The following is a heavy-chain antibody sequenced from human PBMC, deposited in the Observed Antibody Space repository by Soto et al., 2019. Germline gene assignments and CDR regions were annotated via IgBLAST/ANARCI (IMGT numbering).Heavy chain of an antibody. CDR3: TRDASRDSSARGWFEP. CDR2: ISSNSAYI. CDR1: GYTFRSFT. Sequence: LSCAASGYTFRSFTIYCVRPDPGKGLEWVSTISSNSAYIYYTDALRGRFTISRDNAKNSLHLQMNSLRAEDTAVYYCTRDASRDSSARGWFEPWGPGTLVTLSS. V-gene: IGHV3-21*01. D-gene: IGHD6-13*01. J-gene: IGHJ5*02.